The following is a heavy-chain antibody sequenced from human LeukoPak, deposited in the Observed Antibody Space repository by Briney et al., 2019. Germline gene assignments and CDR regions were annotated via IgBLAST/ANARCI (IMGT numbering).Heavy chain of an antibody. V-gene: IGHV4-39*07. D-gene: IGHD3-10*01. J-gene: IGHJ4*02. CDR2: IYYSGST. CDR1: GGSISSSSYY. CDR3: ARDPNYYGSGSYYIGPDY. Sequence: PSETLSLTCTVSGGSISSSSYYWGWIRQPPGKGLEWIGSIYYSGSTYYNPSLKSRVTISVDTSKNQFSLKLSPVTAADTAVYYCARDPNYYGSGSYYIGPDYWGQGTLVTVSS.